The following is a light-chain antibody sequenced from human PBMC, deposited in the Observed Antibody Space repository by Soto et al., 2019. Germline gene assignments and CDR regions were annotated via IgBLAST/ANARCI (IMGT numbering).Light chain of an antibody. Sequence: QSALTQPASVSGSPGQSVTISCTGTSSDVGGYHYVSWYQQHPDKAPKLMIYDVSNRPSGVSNRFSGSKSGNTASLAISGLQAEDEADYYCSSYTTRVSYIFGTGTKATVL. CDR1: SSDVGGYHY. J-gene: IGLJ1*01. CDR3: SSYTTRVSYI. V-gene: IGLV2-14*03. CDR2: DVS.